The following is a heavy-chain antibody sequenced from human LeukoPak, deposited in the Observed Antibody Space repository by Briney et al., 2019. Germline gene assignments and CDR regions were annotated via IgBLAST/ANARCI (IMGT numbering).Heavy chain of an antibody. CDR2: INPKSGGG. V-gene: IGHV1-2*02. D-gene: IGHD3-9*01. CDR3: ARALRTDILTTDY. J-gene: IGHJ4*02. Sequence: ASVKVSCKASGYTFIDYFVHWVRQAPGQGSEWMGWINPKSGGGNYAQNFQGRVSMTRDTSIRAVYVEVSGLRYDDTAVYYCARALRTDILTTDYWGQGTLVTVSS. CDR1: GYTFIDYF.